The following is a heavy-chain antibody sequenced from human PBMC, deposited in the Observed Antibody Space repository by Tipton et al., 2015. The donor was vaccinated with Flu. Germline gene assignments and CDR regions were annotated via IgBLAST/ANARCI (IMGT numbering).Heavy chain of an antibody. V-gene: IGHV3-64*01. D-gene: IGHD3-22*01. CDR2: ISSNGGST. CDR3: ARGAGTFYDSSGYYSPPAY. CDR1: GFTFSSYA. Sequence: AVSGFTFSSYAMHWVRQAPGKGLEYVSAISSNGGSTYYANSVKGRFTISRDNSKNTLYLQMGSLRAEDMAVYYCARGAGTFYDSSGYYSPPAYWGQGTLVTVSS. J-gene: IGHJ4*02.